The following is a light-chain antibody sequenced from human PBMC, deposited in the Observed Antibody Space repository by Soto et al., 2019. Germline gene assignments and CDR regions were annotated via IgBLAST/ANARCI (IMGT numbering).Light chain of an antibody. CDR3: QQYGSSPWT. Sequence: EIVFTQSPATLSLSPGERATISCRASQSVSSYLAWYQQKPGQAHRLLIYDASSRATGVPDRFSGSGSGTDFTLTISRLEPEDFAGYYCQQYGSSPWTFGQGTKV. J-gene: IGKJ1*01. CDR2: DAS. CDR1: QSVSSY. V-gene: IGKV3-20*01.